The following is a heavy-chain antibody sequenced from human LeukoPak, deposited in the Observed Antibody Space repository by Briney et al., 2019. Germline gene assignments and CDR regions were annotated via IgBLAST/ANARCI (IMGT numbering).Heavy chain of an antibody. CDR3: AKGPTVTRSDAFDI. D-gene: IGHD4-17*01. CDR2: ISGSGGST. CDR1: GFTFSSYA. Sequence: AGGSLRLSCAASGFTFSSYAMSWVSQAPGKGLEWVSAISGSGGSTYYADSVKGRFTISRDNSMNTLYLQMNSLRAEDTAVYYCAKGPTVTRSDAFDIWGQGTMVTVSS. V-gene: IGHV3-23*01. J-gene: IGHJ3*02.